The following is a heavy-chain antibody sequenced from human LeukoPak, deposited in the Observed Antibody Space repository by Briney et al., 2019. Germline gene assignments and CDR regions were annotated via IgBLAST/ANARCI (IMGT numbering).Heavy chain of an antibody. Sequence: MSWXXXAPGXXLXXXSTLTRGGDNDIHYADSVKGRFTISRDNSKNSLYLQMNSLRADDTAVYYCVRDAYGAHFDYWGQGTLVTVSS. J-gene: IGHJ4*02. CDR3: VRDAYGAHFDY. V-gene: IGHV3-21*06. D-gene: IGHD2-21*01. CDR2: LTRGGDNDI.